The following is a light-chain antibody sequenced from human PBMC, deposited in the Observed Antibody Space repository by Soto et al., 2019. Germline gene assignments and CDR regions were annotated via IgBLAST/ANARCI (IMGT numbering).Light chain of an antibody. CDR3: QKYDRAPFT. J-gene: IGKJ3*01. CDR1: QDIRNY. Sequence: DIQMTQSPSSLSVSVGDIVTINFRASQDIRNYLAWYQQKPGKVPKLLIYAASTLQSGVPSRFSGSGSGTDFTLTINSLQPEDIATYYCQKYDRAPFTFGPGTKVDIK. V-gene: IGKV1-27*01. CDR2: AAS.